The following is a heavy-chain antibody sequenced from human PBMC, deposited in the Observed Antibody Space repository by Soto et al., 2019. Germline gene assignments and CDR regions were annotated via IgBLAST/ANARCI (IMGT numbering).Heavy chain of an antibody. CDR1: GGSISSGGYY. J-gene: IGHJ4*02. D-gene: IGHD4-17*01. CDR3: ERFPYGDYAIDY. V-gene: IGHV4-31*03. Sequence: SETLSLTCTVSGGSISSGGYYWSWIRQHPGKGLEWIGYIYYSGSTYYNPSLKSRVTISVDTSKNQFSLKLSSVTAADTAVYYCERFPYGDYAIDYWGQGTLVTVSS. CDR2: IYYSGST.